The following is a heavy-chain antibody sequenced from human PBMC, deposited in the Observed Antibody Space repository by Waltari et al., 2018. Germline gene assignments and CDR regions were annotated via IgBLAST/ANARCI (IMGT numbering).Heavy chain of an antibody. V-gene: IGHV4-61*02. CDR2: KYTTGSA. J-gene: IGHJ2*01. CDR3: ARGHSRGTFWHFDL. Sequence: QMQLQESDPGLLKPSQTLSLACTVSGGSITTGFYYWTWIRQPAAKGLEWIGRKYTTGSADYKPSLGSRLTISLDTSKNQFFLKLDSVTAADTAVYYCARGHSRGTFWHFDLWGRGTLVTVSS. CDR1: GGSITTGFYY. D-gene: IGHD1-1*01.